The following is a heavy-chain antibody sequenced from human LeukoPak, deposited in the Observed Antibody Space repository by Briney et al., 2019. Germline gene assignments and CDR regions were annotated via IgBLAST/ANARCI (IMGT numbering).Heavy chain of an antibody. Sequence: SETLSLTCAVYGGSFSGYYWSWIRQPPGKGLEWIGEINHSGSTNYNPSLKSRVTISVDTSKNQFSLKLSSVTAADTAVYYCARGEWEEPDYWGQGTLVTVSS. CDR1: GGSFSGYY. J-gene: IGHJ4*02. CDR3: ARGEWEEPDY. D-gene: IGHD1-26*01. CDR2: INHSGST. V-gene: IGHV4-34*01.